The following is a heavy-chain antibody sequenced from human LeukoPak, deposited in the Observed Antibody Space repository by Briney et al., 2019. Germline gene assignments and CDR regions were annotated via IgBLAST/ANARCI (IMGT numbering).Heavy chain of an antibody. Sequence: SQTLSLTCTVSGGSISSGGYYWRWIRQPPGKGLEWIGYIYHSGSTYYNPSLKSRVTISVDRSKNQFSLKLSSVTAADTAVYYCASGSIAAAGTWGQGTLVTVSS. V-gene: IGHV4-30-2*01. CDR2: IYHSGST. D-gene: IGHD6-13*01. CDR3: ASGSIAAAGT. J-gene: IGHJ4*02. CDR1: GGSISSGGYY.